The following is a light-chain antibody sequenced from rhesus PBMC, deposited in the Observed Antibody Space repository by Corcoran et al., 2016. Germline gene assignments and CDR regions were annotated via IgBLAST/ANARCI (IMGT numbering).Light chain of an antibody. V-gene: IGKV1-22*01. CDR2: KAT. J-gene: IGKJ1*01. CDR3: QQYSSSPWT. Sequence: DIQMTQSPSSLSASVGDTVPITCRASQSISSWLAWYQQKPGKAPKLLSYKATALQSGVPSRFSGSGAWTDFTLTISSLQSEDFATYYCQQYSSSPWTFGQGTKVEIK. CDR1: QSISSW.